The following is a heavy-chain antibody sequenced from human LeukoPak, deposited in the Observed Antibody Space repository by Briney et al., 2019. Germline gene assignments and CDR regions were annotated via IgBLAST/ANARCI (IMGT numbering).Heavy chain of an antibody. CDR2: ISYDGSNK. CDR3: ASPTTENWFDP. J-gene: IGHJ5*02. Sequence: PGRSLRLSCAASGFTFSSYAMHWVRQAPGKGLEWVAVISYDGSNKYYADSVKGRFTISRDNSKNTLYLHMNSLRAEDTAVYYCASPTTENWFDPWGQGTLVTVSS. CDR1: GFTFSSYA. D-gene: IGHD4-17*01. V-gene: IGHV3-30-3*01.